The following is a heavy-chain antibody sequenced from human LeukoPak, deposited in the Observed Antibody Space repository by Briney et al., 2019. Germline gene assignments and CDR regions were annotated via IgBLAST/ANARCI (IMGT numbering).Heavy chain of an antibody. CDR2: IYHSGST. CDR1: GYSISSGYY. V-gene: IGHV4-38-2*01. Sequence: PSETLSLTCAVSGYSISSGYYWGWIWQPPGKGLEWIGSIYHSGSTYYNPSLKSRVTISVDTSKNQFSLKLSSVTAADTAVYYCARLGTVTTRTNWFDPWGQGTLVTVSS. D-gene: IGHD4-17*01. CDR3: ARLGTVTTRTNWFDP. J-gene: IGHJ5*02.